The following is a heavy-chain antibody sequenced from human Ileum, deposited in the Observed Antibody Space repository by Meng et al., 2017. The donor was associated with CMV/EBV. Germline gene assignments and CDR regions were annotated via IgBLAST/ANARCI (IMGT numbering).Heavy chain of an antibody. J-gene: IGHJ4*02. CDR2: MSSSSTYI. CDR1: GFSFSSYA. CDR3: ASLGSVGNSYGSYYFDS. V-gene: IGHV3-21*06. D-gene: IGHD5-18*01. Sequence: GESLKISCAASGFSFSSYAMNWVRQAPGKGLEWVSTMSSSSTYIYYADSLKGRFTISKDNAKNSLYLQMNSLRAEDTAVYYCASLGSVGNSYGSYYFDSWGQGTLVTVSS.